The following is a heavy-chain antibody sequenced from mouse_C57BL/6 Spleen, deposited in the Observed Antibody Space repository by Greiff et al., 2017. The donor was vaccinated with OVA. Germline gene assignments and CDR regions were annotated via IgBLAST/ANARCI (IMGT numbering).Heavy chain of an antibody. CDR3: ARGDYYGSSYDYYAMDY. V-gene: IGHV1-22*01. D-gene: IGHD1-1*01. Sequence: VQLQQSGPELVKPGASVTMSCKASGYTFTDYNMHWVKQSHGKSLEWIGYINPNNGGTSYNQKFKGKATLTVNKSSSTAYMELRSLTSEDSAVYYCARGDYYGSSYDYYAMDYWGQGTSVTVSS. J-gene: IGHJ4*01. CDR2: INPNNGGT. CDR1: GYTFTDYN.